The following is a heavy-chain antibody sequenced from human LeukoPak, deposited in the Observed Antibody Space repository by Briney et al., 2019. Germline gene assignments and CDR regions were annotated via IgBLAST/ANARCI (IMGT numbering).Heavy chain of an antibody. D-gene: IGHD6-13*01. CDR3: AREGGSSWYFDY. CDR2: ISSSGSDT. V-gene: IGHV3-11*04. Sequence: PGGSLRLSCAASIFTFRDRFMSWIRQPPGKGLEWVSYISSSGSDTYYSDSVKGRFTVSRDNAQNSLFLQMNSLRAEDTAVYYCAREGGSSWYFDYWGQGTLVTVSS. J-gene: IGHJ4*02. CDR1: IFTFRDRF.